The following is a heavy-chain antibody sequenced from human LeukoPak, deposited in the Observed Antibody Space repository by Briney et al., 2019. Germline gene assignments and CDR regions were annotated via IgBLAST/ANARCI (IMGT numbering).Heavy chain of an antibody. CDR1: GGSIRSYY. J-gene: IGHJ4*02. CDR3: ARGPKPSSGWYSRIDY. Sequence: SETLSLTCTVSGGSIRSYYWSWIRQPPGKGLEWIGYIYYSGSTNYNPSLKSQVTISVDTSKNQFSLKLSSVTAADTAVYYCARGPKPSSGWYSRIDYWGQGTLVTVSS. D-gene: IGHD6-19*01. CDR2: IYYSGST. V-gene: IGHV4-59*01.